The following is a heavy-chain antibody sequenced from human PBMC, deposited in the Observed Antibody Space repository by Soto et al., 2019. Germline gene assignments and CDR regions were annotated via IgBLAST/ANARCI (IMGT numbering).Heavy chain of an antibody. CDR1: GFPSKHNW. CDR3: ASFGTYYDTSCFLY. Sequence: GGSLRLSCEVSGFPSKHNWIHWVRQTPGKPLVWVSRIETDGSSATYADSVKGRFTISRDNAKNTVYLQMNSLSAEDTAIYYCASFGTYYDTSCFLYWCQGTLVTVSS. D-gene: IGHD3-22*01. J-gene: IGHJ4*02. V-gene: IGHV3-74*01. CDR2: IETDGSSA.